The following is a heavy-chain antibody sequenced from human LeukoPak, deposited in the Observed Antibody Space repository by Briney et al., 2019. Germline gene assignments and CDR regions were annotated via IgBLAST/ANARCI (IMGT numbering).Heavy chain of an antibody. D-gene: IGHD5-24*01. J-gene: IGHJ4*02. CDR1: GFTFSSYG. CDR2: IWYDGSNK. Sequence: GGSLRLSCAASGFTFSSYGMHWVRQAPGKGLEWVAVIWYDGSNKYYADSVKGRFTISRDNSKNTLYLQMNSLRAEDTAVYYCAKDLEMAAIGPFDYWGQGTLVTVSS. CDR3: AKDLEMAAIGPFDY. V-gene: IGHV3-33*06.